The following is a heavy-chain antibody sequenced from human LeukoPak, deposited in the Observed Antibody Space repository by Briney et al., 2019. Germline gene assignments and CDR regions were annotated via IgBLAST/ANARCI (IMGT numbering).Heavy chain of an antibody. V-gene: IGHV4-4*07. J-gene: IGHJ5*02. Sequence: SETLSLTCTVSGGSISSYYWSWIRQPAGKGLEWIGRIYNSGSTNYNPSLKSRVTMSVDTSKNQSSLKLSSVTAADTAVYYCARVPGHPDYYDSSGAPPSWGQGTLVTVSS. CDR3: ARVPGHPDYYDSSGAPPS. CDR1: GGSISSYY. D-gene: IGHD3-22*01. CDR2: IYNSGST.